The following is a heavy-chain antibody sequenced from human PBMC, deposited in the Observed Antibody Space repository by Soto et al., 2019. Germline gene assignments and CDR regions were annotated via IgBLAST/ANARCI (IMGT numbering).Heavy chain of an antibody. CDR2: IYYSGST. J-gene: IGHJ4*02. CDR1: GGSISSGDYY. Sequence: SETLSLTCTVSGGSISSGDYYWSWIHQPPGKGLEWIGYIYYSGSTYYNPSLKSRVTISVDTSKNQFSLKLSSVTAADTAVYYCARETDSYYYDSSGFFDYWGQGTLVTVS. CDR3: ARETDSYYYDSSGFFDY. V-gene: IGHV4-30-4*01. D-gene: IGHD3-22*01.